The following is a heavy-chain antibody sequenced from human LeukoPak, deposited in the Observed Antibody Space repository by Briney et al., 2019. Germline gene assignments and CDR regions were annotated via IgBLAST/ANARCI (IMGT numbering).Heavy chain of an antibody. CDR1: GFTFRSYA. V-gene: IGHV3-23*01. CDR2: ISGSGDST. Sequence: GGSLRLSCAASGFTFRSYAMSWARLAPGKGLGWVSSISGSGDSTYYADSVKGRFTISRDNSKNTLYLQMNSLRAEDTAVYYCAKERSLGVAAASNYWGQGTLVTVSS. D-gene: IGHD6-13*01. CDR3: AKERSLGVAAASNY. J-gene: IGHJ4*02.